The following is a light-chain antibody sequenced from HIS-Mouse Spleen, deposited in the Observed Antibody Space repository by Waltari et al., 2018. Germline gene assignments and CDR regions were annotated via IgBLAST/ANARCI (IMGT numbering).Light chain of an antibody. J-gene: IGLJ3*02. Sequence: QSVLTQPPSASGTPGQRVTISCSGSSSNIGSNYVSWYQQLPGTAPKLLIYRNSQRPSGVPDRFSGSKSGTSASLAISGLRSEDEADYYCAAWDDSLSGPVFGGGTKLTVL. CDR3: AAWDDSLSGPV. V-gene: IGLV1-47*01. CDR2: RNS. CDR1: SSNIGSNY.